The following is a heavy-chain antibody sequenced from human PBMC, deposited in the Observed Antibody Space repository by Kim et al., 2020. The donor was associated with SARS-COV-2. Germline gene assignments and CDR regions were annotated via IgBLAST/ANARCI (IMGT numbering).Heavy chain of an antibody. V-gene: IGHV1-58*02. Sequence: SVKVSCKASGFTFTSPAMQWVRQARGQRLEWIGWSVVGSGNTNYAQTFQERGTITRDMSTSTAYMELSSLRSEDTAVYYCAADGGAAGLRVATSVEYYYYYMDVWGKGTTVTVSS. CDR2: SVVGSGNT. D-gene: IGHD5-12*01. CDR1: GFTFTSPA. J-gene: IGHJ6*03. CDR3: AADGGAAGLRVATSVEYYYYYMDV.